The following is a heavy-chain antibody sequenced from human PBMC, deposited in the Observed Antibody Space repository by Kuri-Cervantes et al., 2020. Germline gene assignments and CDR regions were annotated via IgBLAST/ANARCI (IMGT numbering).Heavy chain of an antibody. CDR3: ARAEGATNTHLDY. J-gene: IGHJ4*02. V-gene: IGHV1-46*01. D-gene: IGHD1-26*01. CDR1: GYTFTSYY. CDR2: INPSGGST. Sequence: ASVKVSCKASGYTFTSYYMHWVRQAPGQGLEWMGIINPSGGSTGYAQKFQGRVTMTRDTSINTAYMELSSLSSEDTAVYYCARAEGATNTHLDYWGQGTLVTVSS.